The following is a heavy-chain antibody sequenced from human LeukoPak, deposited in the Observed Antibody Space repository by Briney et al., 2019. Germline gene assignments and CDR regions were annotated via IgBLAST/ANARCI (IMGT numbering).Heavy chain of an antibody. Sequence: PSETLSLTCTVSGGSISSSSYYWGWIRQPPGKGLEWIGSIYYSGSTYYNPSLKSRVTISVDASKNQFSLKLSSVTAADTAVYYCRRGAIPYYYMDVGGKGTRVTISS. J-gene: IGHJ6*03. D-gene: IGHD2-2*02. CDR2: IYYSGST. CDR1: GGSISSSSYY. V-gene: IGHV4-39*07. CDR3: RRGAIPYYYMDV.